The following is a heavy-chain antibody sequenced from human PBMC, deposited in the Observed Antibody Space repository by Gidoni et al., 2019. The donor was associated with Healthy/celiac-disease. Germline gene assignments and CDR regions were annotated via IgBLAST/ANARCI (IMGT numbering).Heavy chain of an antibody. CDR1: GFTVSSNY. CDR3: ARADPRYIAARLGGGYYFDY. CDR2: IYSGGST. J-gene: IGHJ4*02. D-gene: IGHD6-6*01. V-gene: IGHV3-66*01. Sequence: EVQLVESGGGLVQPGGSLRLSCSASGFTVSSNYMSWVRQAPGKGLEWVSVIYSGGSTYYADAVKGRFTISRDNSKNTLYLQMNSLRAEDTAVYYCARADPRYIAARLGGGYYFDYWGQGTLVTVSS.